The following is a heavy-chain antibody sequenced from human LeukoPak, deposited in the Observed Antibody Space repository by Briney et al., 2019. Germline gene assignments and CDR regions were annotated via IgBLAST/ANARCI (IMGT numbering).Heavy chain of an antibody. V-gene: IGHV3-48*01. D-gene: IGHD1-7*01. J-gene: IGHJ6*02. CDR2: ISGSSDAM. CDR3: ARVFDNWNYETYYYGMDV. CDR1: GFTFNTYS. Sequence: PGGSLRLSCAASGFTFNTYSMNWVRQAPGKGLEWVSYISGSSDAMYYADSVKGRFIVSRDNAKNSLYLQMNSLRAEDTAVYYCARVFDNWNYETYYYGMDVWGQGTTVTVSS.